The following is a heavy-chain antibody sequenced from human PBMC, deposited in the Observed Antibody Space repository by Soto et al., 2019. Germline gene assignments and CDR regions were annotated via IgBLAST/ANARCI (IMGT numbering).Heavy chain of an antibody. CDR2: ISYDGSNK. CDR1: GFTFSSYG. Sequence: GSLRLSCAASGFTFSSYGMHWVRQAPGKGLEWVAVISYDGSNKYYADSVKGRFTISRDNSKNTLYLQMNSLRAEDTAVYYCAKDSHPLYDILTGMDYWGQGTLVTVSS. J-gene: IGHJ4*02. CDR3: AKDSHPLYDILTGMDY. V-gene: IGHV3-30*18. D-gene: IGHD3-9*01.